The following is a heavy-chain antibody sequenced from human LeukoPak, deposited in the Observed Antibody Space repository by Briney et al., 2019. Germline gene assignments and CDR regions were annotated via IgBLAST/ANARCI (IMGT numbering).Heavy chain of an antibody. CDR2: IKQDGSEK. Sequence: SGGSLRLACAASGFTFSSYWMSWVRQAPGKGLEWVANIKQDGSEKYYVDSVKGQFTISRDNAKNSLYLQMNSLRAEDTAVYYCASLTDPLDYWGQGTLVTVSS. CDR3: ASLTDPLDY. V-gene: IGHV3-7*01. J-gene: IGHJ4*02. CDR1: GFTFSSYW.